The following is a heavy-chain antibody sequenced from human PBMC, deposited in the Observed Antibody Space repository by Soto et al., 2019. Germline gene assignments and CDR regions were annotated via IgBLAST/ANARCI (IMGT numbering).Heavy chain of an antibody. CDR1: GGSISSYY. CDR3: ARDSGASGQLGIDY. V-gene: IGHV4-59*01. Sequence: PLETLSLTCTVSGGSISSYYWSWIRQPPGKGLEWIGYIYYSGSTNYNPSLKSRVTISVDTSKNQFSLKLSSVTAADTAVYYCARDSGASGQLGIDYWGQGTLVTVSS. CDR2: IYYSGST. D-gene: IGHD6-6*01. J-gene: IGHJ4*02.